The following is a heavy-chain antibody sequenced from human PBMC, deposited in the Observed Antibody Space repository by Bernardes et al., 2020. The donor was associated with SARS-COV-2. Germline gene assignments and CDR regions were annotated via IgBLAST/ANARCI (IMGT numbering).Heavy chain of an antibody. D-gene: IGHD5-12*01. J-gene: IGHJ3*02. V-gene: IGHV3-74*01. CDR3: ARWIVATDAFDI. CDR2: INSDGSST. Sequence: GGSLRLSCAASGFTFSSYWMHWVRQAPGKGLVWVSRINSDGSSTSYADSVKGRFTISRDNAKNTLYLQMNSLRAEDTAVYYCARWIVATDAFDIWGQGTMVTVSS. CDR1: GFTFSSYW.